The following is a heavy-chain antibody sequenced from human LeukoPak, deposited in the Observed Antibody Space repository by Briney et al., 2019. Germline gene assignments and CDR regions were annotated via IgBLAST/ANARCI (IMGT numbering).Heavy chain of an antibody. CDR3: ARSEGSYKPFDF. V-gene: IGHV3-48*03. CDR1: GFIFSGFE. D-gene: IGHD1-1*01. CDR2: ISDKEDI. Sequence: PGGSLRLSCEASGFIFSGFELNWVRQAPGKGLEWVAHISDKEDIIYADSVKGRFAISRDNAKNSQYLQMTSLRADDTGVYYCARSEGSYKPFDFWGQGTLVTVSS. J-gene: IGHJ4*02.